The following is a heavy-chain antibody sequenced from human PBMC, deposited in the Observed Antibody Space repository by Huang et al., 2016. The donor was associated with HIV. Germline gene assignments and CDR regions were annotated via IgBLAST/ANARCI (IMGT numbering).Heavy chain of an antibody. V-gene: IGHV1-2*02. CDR3: ARDWSFGSSTSPAD. J-gene: IGHJ4*02. CDR1: GYTFTESN. Sequence: QVQLVQSGAEVKNPGASVRVSCKASGYTFTESNIHWVRQAPGQGLERMGWNNPKGGGTIYARRFQGRITRTRDTTISTVHMDLRRIQSDDTAVYFCARDWSFGSSTSPADWGQGTLVTVSS. D-gene: IGHD6-6*01. CDR2: NNPKGGGT.